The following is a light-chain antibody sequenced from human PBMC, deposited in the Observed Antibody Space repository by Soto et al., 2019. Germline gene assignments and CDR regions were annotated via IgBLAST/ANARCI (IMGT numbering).Light chain of an antibody. V-gene: IGKV1-16*01. CDR3: QQYNSYFQT. J-gene: IGKJ1*01. Sequence: DIQLTQSPSSLSASVGDRVAITCRASQSISNYLNWYEQRPGNAPKLLISPAPSLQSGVPSRFSCSGSWTDCTPSISSTQPDDSATYYCQQYNSYFQTFGRGTKGDIK. CDR1: QSISNY. CDR2: PAP.